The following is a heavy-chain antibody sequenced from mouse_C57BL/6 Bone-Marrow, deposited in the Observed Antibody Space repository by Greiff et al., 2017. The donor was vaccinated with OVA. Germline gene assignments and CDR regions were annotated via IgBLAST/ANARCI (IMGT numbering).Heavy chain of an antibody. Sequence: VQLQQSGPVLVKPGASVKMSCKASGYTFTDHSMNWVKQSHGKSLEWIGVINPYNGGTSYNQKFKGKATLTVDKSSSTAYMELNSLTSEDSAVYYCAREDYYGSSYDYWGQGTTLTVSS. CDR3: AREDYYGSSYDY. V-gene: IGHV1-19*01. J-gene: IGHJ2*01. CDR2: INPYNGGT. CDR1: GYTFTDHS. D-gene: IGHD1-1*01.